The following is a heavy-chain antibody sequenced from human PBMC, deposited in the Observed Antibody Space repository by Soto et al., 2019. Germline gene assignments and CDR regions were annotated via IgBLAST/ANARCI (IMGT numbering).Heavy chain of an antibody. CDR3: ARGGVAGKFDH. CDR1: GFTFSYT. Sequence: QVQMVESGGGVVQPGRSLRLSCAASGFTFSYTMHWVRQAPGKGLEWVALISYDGNNKYYADSVKGRFTISRDNSKNTLYLQINSLRAEDTAVFYCARGGVAGKFDHWGQGTLVTVSS. CDR2: ISYDGNNK. V-gene: IGHV3-30-3*01. J-gene: IGHJ4*02. D-gene: IGHD6-19*01.